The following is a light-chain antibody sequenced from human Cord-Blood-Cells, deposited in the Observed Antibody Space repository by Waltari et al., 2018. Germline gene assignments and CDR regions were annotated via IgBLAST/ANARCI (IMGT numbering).Light chain of an antibody. CDR3: SSYTSSSTYV. CDR1: SRDVGGYNY. Sequence: QSALTQPASVSGSPGQSITISCTGTSRDVGGYNYVSWYQQHPGKAPKLMIYEVSHRPSGVANRFSGSKSGNTASLTISGLQAEDEADYYCSSYTSSSTYVFGTGTKVTVL. V-gene: IGLV2-14*01. J-gene: IGLJ1*01. CDR2: EVS.